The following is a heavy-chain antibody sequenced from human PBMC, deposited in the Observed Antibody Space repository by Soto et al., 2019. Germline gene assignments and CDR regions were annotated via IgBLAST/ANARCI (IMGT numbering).Heavy chain of an antibody. D-gene: IGHD1-26*01. V-gene: IGHV4-39*01. CDR2: IYYSGST. CDR3: ARHGTAGAIRWRLFDY. J-gene: IGHJ4*02. CDR1: GGSISSSSYY. Sequence: SETLSLTCTVSGGSISSSSYYWGWIRQPPGKGLEWIGSIYYSGSTYYNPSLKSRITISVETSKNQFSLNLSSVTAAETAVYYCARHGTAGAIRWRLFDYWGQGTLVTVSS.